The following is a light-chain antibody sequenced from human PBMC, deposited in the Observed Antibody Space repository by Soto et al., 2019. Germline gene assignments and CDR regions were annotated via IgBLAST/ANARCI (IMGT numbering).Light chain of an antibody. V-gene: IGLV2-14*03. J-gene: IGLJ1*01. Sequence: QSALTQPASVSGSPGQSITISCTGTSSDVGGFNYVSWYQQHPGKAPKLMIYDVTNRPSGVSYRFSGSNSGNTASLTISGLQAEDEADYYCNSYTSSSTYVFGTGTKVTVL. CDR2: DVT. CDR1: SSDVGGFNY. CDR3: NSYTSSSTYV.